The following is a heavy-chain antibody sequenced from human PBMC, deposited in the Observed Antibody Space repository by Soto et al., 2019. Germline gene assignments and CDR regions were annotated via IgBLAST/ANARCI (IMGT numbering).Heavy chain of an antibody. D-gene: IGHD3-22*01. J-gene: IGHJ6*02. Sequence: SETLSLTCTVSGGSVSSYSWTWVRQPPGKGLEWIGYVYYSGSTHYNPSLKSRVTISVDTSKNQFSLKLSSVTAADTAVYYCARDYYDSSGYSRGLYYYYGMDVWGQGTTVTVSS. CDR3: ARDYYDSSGYSRGLYYYYGMDV. V-gene: IGHV4-59*02. CDR1: GGSVSSYS. CDR2: VYYSGST.